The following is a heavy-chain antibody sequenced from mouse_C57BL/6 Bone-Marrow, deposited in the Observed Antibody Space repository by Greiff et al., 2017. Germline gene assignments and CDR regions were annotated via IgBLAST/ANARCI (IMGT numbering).Heavy chain of an antibody. J-gene: IGHJ2*01. D-gene: IGHD2-3*01. V-gene: IGHV6-3*01. CDR3: TGFFVYDGDLDY. CDR1: GYTFSNYW. CDR2: IRLKSDNYET. Sequence: EVLLVESGGGLVQPGGSMKLSCVASGYTFSNYWMNWVRQSPEKGLEWVAQIRLKSDNYETHYAESVKGRFTISRDDSKSSVYLQMNNLRAEDTGIYYCTGFFVYDGDLDYWGQGNTLTLSS.